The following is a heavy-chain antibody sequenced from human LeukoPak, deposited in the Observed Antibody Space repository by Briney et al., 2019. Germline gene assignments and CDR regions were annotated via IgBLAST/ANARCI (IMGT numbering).Heavy chain of an antibody. V-gene: IGHV1-2*02. J-gene: IGHJ5*02. CDR2: INPNSGGT. CDR3: ARQAHTVTLYNWFDP. Sequence: ASVKVSCKASGYTFTGYCMHWVRQAPGQGLEWMGWINPNSGGTNYAQKFQGRATMTRDTSISTAYMELSRLRSDDTAVYYCARQAHTVTLYNWFDPWGQGTLVAVSS. CDR1: GYTFTGYC. D-gene: IGHD4-17*01.